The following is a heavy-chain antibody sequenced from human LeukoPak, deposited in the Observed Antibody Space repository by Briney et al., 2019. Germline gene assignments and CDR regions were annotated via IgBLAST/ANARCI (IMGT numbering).Heavy chain of an antibody. V-gene: IGHV4-30-2*01. CDR3: ARGEAVVVLDN. D-gene: IGHD2-2*01. Sequence: SQTLSLTCTVSGGSISSGGYYWSWIRQPPGKGLEWIGYIYHSGSTYYNPSLKSRVTISVDRSKNQFSLKLSFVTAADTAVYYCARGEAVVVLDNWGQGTLVTVSS. CDR1: GGSISSGGYY. CDR2: IYHSGST. J-gene: IGHJ4*02.